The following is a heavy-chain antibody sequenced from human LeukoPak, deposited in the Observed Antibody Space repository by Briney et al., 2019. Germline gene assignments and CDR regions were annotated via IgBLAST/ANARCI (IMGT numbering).Heavy chain of an antibody. CDR1: GFTFSSYA. V-gene: IGHV3-23*01. Sequence: GGSLRLSCAASGFTFSSYAMSWVRQAPGKGLEWVSAISGSGGSTYYADSVKGRFTISRDNSKNTLYLQMNSLRAEDTAVYYCANNVLLWFGEFRSGYFDYWGQGTLVTVSS. CDR2: ISGSGGST. D-gene: IGHD3-10*01. CDR3: ANNVLLWFGEFRSGYFDY. J-gene: IGHJ4*02.